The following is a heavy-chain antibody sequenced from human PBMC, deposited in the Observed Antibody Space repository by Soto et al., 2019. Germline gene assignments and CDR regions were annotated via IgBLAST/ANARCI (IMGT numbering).Heavy chain of an antibody. J-gene: IGHJ6*02. CDR3: ARDRYSSSWYFDV. CDR1: GFTVSSNY. D-gene: IGHD6-13*01. Sequence: EVQLVETGGGLIQPGGSLRLSCAASGFTVSSNYMSWVRQAPGKGLEWVSVIYSGGSTYYADSVKGRFTISRDNSKNTLYLQMNSPRAEDTAVYYCARDRYSSSWYFDVWGQGTTVTVSS. V-gene: IGHV3-53*02. CDR2: IYSGGST.